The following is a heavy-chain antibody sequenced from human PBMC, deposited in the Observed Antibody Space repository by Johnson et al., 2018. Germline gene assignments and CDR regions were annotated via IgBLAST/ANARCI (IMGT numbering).Heavy chain of an antibody. J-gene: IGHJ6*03. CDR1: GGSITDDY. Sequence: QVQLQESGPGLVKPSESLSLTCTVSGGSITDDYWIWIRQPPGKGLEWIGYISYSGHTKYNPSLDSRVTISVDTSKTQFSLRLSSVTAADTAIYYCAKAVGSGYDDMDVWGKGTTVTVSS. CDR3: AKAVGSGYDDMDV. CDR2: ISYSGHT. V-gene: IGHV4-59*01. D-gene: IGHD1-26*01.